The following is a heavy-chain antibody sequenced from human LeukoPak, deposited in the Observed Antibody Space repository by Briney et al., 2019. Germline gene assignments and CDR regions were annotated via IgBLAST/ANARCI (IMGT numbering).Heavy chain of an antibody. J-gene: IGHJ5*02. CDR3: ASRYCSGGSCCQFDP. D-gene: IGHD2-15*01. Sequence: SETLSLTCAVSGGSISSGGYSWSWIRQPPGKGLEWIGYIYHSGSTYYNPSLKSRVTISVDRSKNQFSLKLSSVTAADTAVYYCASRYCSGGSCCQFDPWGQGTLVTVSS. CDR1: GGSISSGGYS. CDR2: IYHSGST. V-gene: IGHV4-30-2*01.